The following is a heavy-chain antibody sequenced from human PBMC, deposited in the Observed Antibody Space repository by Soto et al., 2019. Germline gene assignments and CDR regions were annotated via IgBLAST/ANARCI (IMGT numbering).Heavy chain of an antibody. V-gene: IGHV3-66*01. D-gene: IGHD3-9*01. CDR1: GFTVSDNY. CDR3: ARSPPPPATGYLGVFDH. J-gene: IGHJ4*02. CDR2: IYSGGTT. Sequence: GGSLRLSCAASGFTVSDNYMSWVRQAPGKGLDWVSVIYSGGTTDYADSVKGRFTISRDNSKNTLYLQMNSLRAEDTAVYYCARSPPPPATGYLGVFDHWGQGILVTVSS.